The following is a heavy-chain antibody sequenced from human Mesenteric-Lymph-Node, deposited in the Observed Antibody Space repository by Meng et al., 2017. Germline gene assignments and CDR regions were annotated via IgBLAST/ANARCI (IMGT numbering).Heavy chain of an antibody. CDR3: AADRTRDIYDIDFDC. CDR1: GYSLPELS. Sequence: GEVNEPGAAGKVSCNVPGYSLPELSIHWVRQTPGQGLGWMGGFDPEYDDTIYAQKFQGRVTMTEDTSTDTAFMELSSLRSEDTAIYYCAADRTRDIYDIDFDCWGQGTLVTVSS. V-gene: IGHV1-24*01. J-gene: IGHJ4*02. CDR2: FDPEYDDT. D-gene: IGHD3-22*01.